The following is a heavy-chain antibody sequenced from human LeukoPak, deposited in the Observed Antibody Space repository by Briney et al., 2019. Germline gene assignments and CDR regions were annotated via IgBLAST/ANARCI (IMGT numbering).Heavy chain of an antibody. Sequence: PGGSLRLSCAASGFTFSSHWMHWVRQAPGKGLVWVSRINGDGSNTTYADSVKGRFTISRDNAKNTLYLQMNSLRAEDTAVYYCARFGYVAAVDLWGQGTLVTVSS. J-gene: IGHJ4*02. V-gene: IGHV3-74*03. CDR2: INGDGSNT. CDR1: GFTFSSHW. D-gene: IGHD2-15*01. CDR3: ARFGYVAAVDL.